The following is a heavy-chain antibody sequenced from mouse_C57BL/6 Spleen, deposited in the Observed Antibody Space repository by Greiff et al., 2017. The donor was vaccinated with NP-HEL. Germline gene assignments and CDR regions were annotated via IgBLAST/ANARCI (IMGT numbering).Heavy chain of an antibody. CDR2: FNPNNGGT. CDR3: ARNYGSSYDY. CDR1: GYTFTDYN. V-gene: IGHV1-18*01. Sequence: EVQLQQSGPELVKPGASVKIPCKASGYTFTDYNMDWVKQSHGKSLEWIGDFNPNNGGTIYNQKFKGKATLTVDKSSSTAYMELRSLTSEDTAVYYCARNYGSSYDYWGQGTTLTVSS. J-gene: IGHJ2*01. D-gene: IGHD1-1*01.